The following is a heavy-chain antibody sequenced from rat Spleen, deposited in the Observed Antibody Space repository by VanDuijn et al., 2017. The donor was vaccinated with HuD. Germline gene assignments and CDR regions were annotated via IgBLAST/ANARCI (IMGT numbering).Heavy chain of an antibody. Sequence: QVQLKESGPGLVQPSQTLSLTCTVSGFSLSNYGVFWVRQPPGKGLEWMGLIWGNGNTNYNSALKSRLSISRDTSKSQVYLKMNSLQAEDTATYYWARETYGYVMDAWGQGASVTVSS. CDR3: ARETYGYVMDA. V-gene: IGHV2-13*01. D-gene: IGHD1-11*01. CDR1: GFSLSNYG. J-gene: IGHJ4*01. CDR2: IWGNGNT.